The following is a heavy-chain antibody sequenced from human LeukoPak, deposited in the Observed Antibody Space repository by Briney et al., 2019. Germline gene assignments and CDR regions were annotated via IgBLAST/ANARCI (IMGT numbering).Heavy chain of an antibody. V-gene: IGHV1-2*02. J-gene: IGHJ4*02. CDR2: INPNSGGT. CDR3: AHSNSMYSSGWYYNY. D-gene: IGHD6-19*01. CDR1: GYTFTGYY. Sequence: ASVKVSCKASGYTFTGYYTHWVRQAPGQGLEWMGWINPNSGGTNYAQKFQGRVTMTRDTSISTAYMELSRLRSDDTAVYYCAHSNSMYSSGWYYNYWGQGTLVTVSS.